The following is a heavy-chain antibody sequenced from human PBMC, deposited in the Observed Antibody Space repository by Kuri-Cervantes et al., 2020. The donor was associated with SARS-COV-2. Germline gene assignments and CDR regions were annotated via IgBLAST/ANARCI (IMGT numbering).Heavy chain of an antibody. CDR3: ARHIKITGQYYGFPYFDY. V-gene: IGHV4-34*01. Sequence: SETLSLTCAVYGGSFSGYYWTWIRQPPGKGLEWIGEINHSGSTNYNPSLKSRVTISVDTSKNQISLKLSSVTAADTAVYYCARHIKITGQYYGFPYFDYWGQGTVVTVSS. CDR2: INHSGST. CDR1: GGSFSGYY. J-gene: IGHJ4*02. D-gene: IGHD3-10*01.